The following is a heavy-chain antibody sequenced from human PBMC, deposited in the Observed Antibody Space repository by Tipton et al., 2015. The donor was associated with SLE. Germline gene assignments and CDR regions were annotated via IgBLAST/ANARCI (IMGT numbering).Heavy chain of an antibody. CDR3: ARGWEQLPFDY. Sequence: QSGAEVKKPGSSVKVSCKASGGTFSSYAISWVRQAPGQGLEWMGRIIPIFGTANYAQKFQGRVTMTTDTSTSTAYMELRSLRSDDTAVYYCARGWEQLPFDYWGQGTLVTVSS. V-gene: IGHV1-69*05. D-gene: IGHD6-6*01. CDR1: GGTFSSYA. J-gene: IGHJ4*02. CDR2: IIPIFGTA.